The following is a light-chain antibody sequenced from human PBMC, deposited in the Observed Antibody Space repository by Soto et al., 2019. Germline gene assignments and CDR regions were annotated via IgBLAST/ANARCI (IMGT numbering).Light chain of an antibody. Sequence: VMTQSPAILSVSPGESATLSCRASQSVGINLAWYQQRPGRAPRLVIYGASSRATGFPARFSGSGSGTDFTLPISSLQSEDFAVYYCHQYNFWPGTFGQGTKLEIK. CDR3: HQYNFWPGT. CDR1: QSVGIN. J-gene: IGKJ2*01. CDR2: GAS. V-gene: IGKV3-15*01.